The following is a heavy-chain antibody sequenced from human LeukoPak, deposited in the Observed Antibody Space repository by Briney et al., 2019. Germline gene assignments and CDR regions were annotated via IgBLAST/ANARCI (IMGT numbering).Heavy chain of an antibody. CDR3: ARDRRVVAANYGMDV. CDR1: GYTFTSYG. CDR2: ISAYNGNT. J-gene: IGHJ6*02. Sequence: ASVKVSCKASGYTFTSYGISWVRQAPGQGLEWMAWISAYNGNTNYAQKLQGRVTMTTDTSTSTAYMELRSLRSDDTAVYYCARDRRVVAANYGMDVWGQGTTVTVSS. V-gene: IGHV1-18*01. D-gene: IGHD2-15*01.